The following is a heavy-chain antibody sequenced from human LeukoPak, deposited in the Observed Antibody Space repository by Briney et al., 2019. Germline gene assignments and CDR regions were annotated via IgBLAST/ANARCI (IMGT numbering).Heavy chain of an antibody. Sequence: GESLKISCKGSGYSFTSYWIGWVRQMPGKGLEWMGIIYPGDSDTRYSPSFQGQVTISADKSISTAYLQWSSLKASDTAMYHCARPVEMATRDDAFDIWGQGTMVTVSS. CDR2: IYPGDSDT. CDR3: ARPVEMATRDDAFDI. J-gene: IGHJ3*02. D-gene: IGHD5-24*01. V-gene: IGHV5-51*01. CDR1: GYSFTSYW.